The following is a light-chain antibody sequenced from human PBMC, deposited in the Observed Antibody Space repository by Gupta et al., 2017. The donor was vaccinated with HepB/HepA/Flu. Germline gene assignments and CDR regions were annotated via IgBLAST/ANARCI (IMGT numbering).Light chain of an antibody. V-gene: IGKV4-1*01. Sequence: DIVMTQSPDSLAVSLGERATISCKSSQSVVYNNRNYLAWYQQKSGQPPKLLIYWASTRESGVPDRFSGSGSGTEFTLTISSLQAQDVAVYYCQQEVEIPWTFGQETKVEIK. CDR3: QQEVEIPWT. J-gene: IGKJ1*01. CDR1: QSVVYNNRNY. CDR2: WAS.